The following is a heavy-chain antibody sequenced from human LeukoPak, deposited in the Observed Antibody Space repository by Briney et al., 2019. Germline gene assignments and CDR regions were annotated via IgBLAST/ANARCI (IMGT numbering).Heavy chain of an antibody. CDR2: TYYRSKWYN. J-gene: IGHJ4*02. D-gene: IGHD1-20*01. V-gene: IGHV6-1*01. CDR1: GDSVSSNSAD. Sequence: SQTLSLTCAISGDSVSSNSADWDWIRQSPSRGLEWLGRTYYRSKWYNDYAVSVKSRITFNPDTSKNQFSLQLNSVTPEDTAVYYCARGRISGTERGFDYWGQGTLVTVSS. CDR3: ARGRISGTERGFDY.